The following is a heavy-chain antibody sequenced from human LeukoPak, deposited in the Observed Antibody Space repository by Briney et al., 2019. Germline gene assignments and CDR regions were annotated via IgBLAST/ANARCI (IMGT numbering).Heavy chain of an antibody. CDR3: ARGVSSSGWYRYYFDY. Sequence: ASVKVSCKASGGTFISYAISWVRQAPGQGLEWMGGIIPIFGTANYAQKFQGRVTITADESTSTAYMELSSLRSEDTAVYYCARGVSSSGWYRYYFDYWGQGTLVTVSS. CDR2: IIPIFGTA. J-gene: IGHJ4*02. V-gene: IGHV1-69*13. CDR1: GGTFISYA. D-gene: IGHD6-19*01.